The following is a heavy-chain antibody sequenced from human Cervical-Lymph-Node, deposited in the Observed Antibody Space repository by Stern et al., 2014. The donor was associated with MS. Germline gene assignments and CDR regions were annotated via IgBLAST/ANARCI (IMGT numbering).Heavy chain of an antibody. D-gene: IGHD3-3*01. CDR2: ISPSGGSA. CDR1: GYPFTRYY. V-gene: IGHV1-46*01. CDR3: ARDERLSPEL. J-gene: IGHJ4*02. Sequence: QMQLVQSGAEVKKPGASVKVSCKASGYPFTRYYMHWVRQAPGQGLEWMGIISPSGGSASYAQKFQGRVTMTRDTSTSTVYMELSSLRSEDTAVYYCARDERLSPELWGQGTLVTVSS.